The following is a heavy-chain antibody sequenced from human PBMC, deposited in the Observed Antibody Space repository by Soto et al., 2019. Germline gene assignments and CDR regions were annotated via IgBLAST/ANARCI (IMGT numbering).Heavy chain of an antibody. V-gene: IGHV4-31*03. CDR1: GGSIRSRGYY. D-gene: IGHD3-10*01. J-gene: IGHJ4*02. CDR3: ARVRMWFGEFDY. Sequence: SETQSLTCTFSGGSIRSRGYYLSWIRQHPGKGLEWIGYIYYSGSTYYNPSLKSRVTISVDTSKNQFSLKLSSVTAADTAVYYCARVRMWFGEFDYWGQGTLVTVSS. CDR2: IYYSGST.